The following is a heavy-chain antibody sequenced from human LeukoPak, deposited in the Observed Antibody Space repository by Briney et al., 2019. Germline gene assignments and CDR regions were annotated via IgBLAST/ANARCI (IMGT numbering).Heavy chain of an antibody. J-gene: IGHJ4*02. CDR3: AKEGIYLKSSLED. CDR2: IWYEERTK. D-gene: IGHD5-12*01. CDR1: GFTFSSYG. V-gene: IGHV3-33*06. Sequence: GGSLRLSCTASGFTFSSYGMLWVRQAPGNGLEWVATIWYEERTKYYIDSVKGRFTISRDNSKNTFYLQMNRVRVDDTAMYYCAKEGIYLKSSLEDWGQGTVVTVSS.